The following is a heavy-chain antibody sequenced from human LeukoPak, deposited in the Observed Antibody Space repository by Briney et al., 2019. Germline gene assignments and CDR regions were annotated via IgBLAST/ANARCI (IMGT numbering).Heavy chain of an antibody. J-gene: IGHJ4*02. V-gene: IGHV3-48*03. Sequence: GGSLRLSCEASGFTFSSYEMNWVRQAPGKGLAWVSYISSSGSTIYYADSVKGRFTISRDNAKNSLYLQMDSLRAEDTAVYYCARSSVAGRYFDYWGQGTLVTVSS. CDR1: GFTFSSYE. D-gene: IGHD6-19*01. CDR2: ISSSGSTI. CDR3: ARSSVAGRYFDY.